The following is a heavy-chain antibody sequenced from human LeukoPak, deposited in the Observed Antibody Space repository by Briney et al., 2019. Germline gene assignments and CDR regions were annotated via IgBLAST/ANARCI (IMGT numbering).Heavy chain of an antibody. CDR1: RFTFSSFE. V-gene: IGHV3-48*03. D-gene: IGHD5-18*01. CDR3: ARRGYTSGLHY. Sequence: GGSLRLSCAASRFTFSSFEMNWVRQAPGKGLEWVSYISSSGRTIYYADSVKGRFTISRDNAKNSLYLQVNSLRAEDTAVYYCARRGYTSGLHYWGQGTLVTVSS. CDR2: ISSSGRTI. J-gene: IGHJ4*02.